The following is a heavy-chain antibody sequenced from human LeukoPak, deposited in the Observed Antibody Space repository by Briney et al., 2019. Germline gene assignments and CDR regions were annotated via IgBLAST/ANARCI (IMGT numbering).Heavy chain of an antibody. V-gene: IGHV3-7*03. CDR2: INEGGNEK. J-gene: IGHJ4*02. Sequence: GGSLRLSCAASGFTFSSYDMNWVRQVPGKGLEWVVNINEGGNEKNCVDSVKGRFTVSRDNAQNSLYLQMNSLRVEDTAVYYCARHPNSNWDYWGQGTLVIVSP. CDR3: ARHPNSNWDY. CDR1: GFTFSSYD. D-gene: IGHD6-13*01.